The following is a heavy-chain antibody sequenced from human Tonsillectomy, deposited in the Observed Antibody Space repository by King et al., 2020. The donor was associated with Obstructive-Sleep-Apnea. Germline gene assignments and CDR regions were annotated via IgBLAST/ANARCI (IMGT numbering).Heavy chain of an antibody. V-gene: IGHV1-69*04. D-gene: IGHD7-27*01. Sequence: AQLVQSGAEVKKPGSSEKVSCKAPGGTFSSHVISWVRQAPGQGLEWMGRIIPILGITNCAQKFQGRVTITADKSTSTAYMELSSLRSEDTAVYYCASGDKHHRDAFDIWGQGTMVIVSS. CDR2: IIPILGIT. CDR1: GGTFSSHV. J-gene: IGHJ3*02. CDR3: ASGDKHHRDAFDI.